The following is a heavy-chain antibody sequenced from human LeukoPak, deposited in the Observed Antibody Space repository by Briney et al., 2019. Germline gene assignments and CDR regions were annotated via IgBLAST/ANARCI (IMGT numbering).Heavy chain of an antibody. CDR1: GFSLTSNY. J-gene: IGHJ4*02. D-gene: IGHD6-19*01. V-gene: IGHV1-46*01. Sequence: ASVKVSCKASGFSLTSNYMHWVRQAPGQGLEWMGYMRPTDAYTGYAPKFQGRVTVTRDTSTNTVYMELSSLRPDDTAVYYCAREGAVALKHFDLWGQGTLVTVSS. CDR2: MRPTDAYT. CDR3: AREGAVALKHFDL.